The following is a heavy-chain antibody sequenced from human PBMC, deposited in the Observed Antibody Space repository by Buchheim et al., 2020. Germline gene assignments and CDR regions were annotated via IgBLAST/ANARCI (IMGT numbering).Heavy chain of an antibody. CDR2: IWYDGSNK. V-gene: IGHV3-33*01. J-gene: IGHJ6*02. Sequence: QVQLVESGGGVVQPGRSLRLSCAASGFTFSSYGMHWVRQAPGKGLEWVAVIWYDGSNKYYADSVKGRFTISRDNSKNTLYLQMNSLRAEDTAVYYCARGLWFGEGRKQNKPSMDVWGQGTT. D-gene: IGHD3-10*01. CDR1: GFTFSSYG. CDR3: ARGLWFGEGRKQNKPSMDV.